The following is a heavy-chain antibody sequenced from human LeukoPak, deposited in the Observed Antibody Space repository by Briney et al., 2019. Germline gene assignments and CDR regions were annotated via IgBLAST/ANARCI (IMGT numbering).Heavy chain of an antibody. CDR3: ARISLGAIWGYYYGMDV. Sequence: ASVKVSCKASGGTFSSYSISWVRQAPGQGLEWMGGIIPIFDTADYAQKFQGRVTITADESTSIAYMELSSLRSEDTAVFYCARISLGAIWGYYYGMDVWGQGTTVTVSS. CDR1: GGTFSSYS. J-gene: IGHJ6*02. D-gene: IGHD1-26*01. CDR2: IIPIFDTA. V-gene: IGHV1-69*13.